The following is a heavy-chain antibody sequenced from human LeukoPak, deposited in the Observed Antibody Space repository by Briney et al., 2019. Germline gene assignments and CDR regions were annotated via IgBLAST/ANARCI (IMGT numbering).Heavy chain of an antibody. CDR1: GGSISSSNW. D-gene: IGHD3-10*01. J-gene: IGHJ4*02. CDR3: ARSRTVRGVIINFDY. CDR2: IYHSGST. Sequence: PSGTLSLTCAVSGGSISSSNWWSWVRQPPGKGLEWIGEIYHSGSTNYNPSLKSRVTTSVDKSKNQFSLKLSSVTAADTAVYYCARSRTVRGVIINFDYWGQGTLVTVSS. V-gene: IGHV4-4*02.